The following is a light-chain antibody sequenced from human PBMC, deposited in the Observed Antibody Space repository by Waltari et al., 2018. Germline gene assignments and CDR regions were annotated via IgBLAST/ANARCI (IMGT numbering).Light chain of an antibody. Sequence: SYELTQPPSVSVSPGQTASITCPGDTLGDKYACWYQQKPGQSPVLVIDQDSKLPSGIPERFSGSNSGNTATLTISGTQAMDEADYYCQAWDSSFWVFGGGTKLTVL. J-gene: IGLJ3*02. V-gene: IGLV3-1*01. CDR2: QDS. CDR1: TLGDKY. CDR3: QAWDSSFWV.